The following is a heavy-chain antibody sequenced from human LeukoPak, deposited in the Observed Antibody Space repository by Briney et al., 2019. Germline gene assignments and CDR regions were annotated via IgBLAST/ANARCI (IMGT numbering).Heavy chain of an antibody. V-gene: IGHV4-4*07. D-gene: IGHD3-3*01. Sequence: SETLSLTCTVSGGSISSYYWSWIRQPAGKGLEWIGRIYTSGSTNYNPSLKSRVTMSVDTSKNQFSLKLSSVTAADTAVYYCAREGRVWSGPLVDYYYYMDVWGKGTTVTVSS. J-gene: IGHJ6*03. CDR1: GGSISSYY. CDR2: IYTSGST. CDR3: AREGRVWSGPLVDYYYYMDV.